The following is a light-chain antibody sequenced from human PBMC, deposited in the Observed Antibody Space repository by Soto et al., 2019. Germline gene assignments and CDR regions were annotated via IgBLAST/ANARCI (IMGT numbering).Light chain of an antibody. V-gene: IGKV3-20*01. CDR2: GAS. CDR3: QQYGSSSWT. CDR1: QSVSSSY. Sequence: EIVLTQSPGTLSLSPGERATLSCRASQSVSSSYLAWYQQKPGQAPRLLIYGASSRATGIPDRFSGSGSGTDFTLIISRLEPEDFAVYYCQQYGSSSWTFGQGTKVE. J-gene: IGKJ1*01.